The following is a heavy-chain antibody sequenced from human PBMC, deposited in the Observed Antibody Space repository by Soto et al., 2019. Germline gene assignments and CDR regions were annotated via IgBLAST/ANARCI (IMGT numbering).Heavy chain of an antibody. V-gene: IGHV4-34*01. CDR1: GGSFSGYY. Sequence: SETLSLTCAVYGGSFSGYYWSWIRQPPGKGLEWIGEINHSGSTNYNPSLKSRVTISVDTSKNQFSLKLSSVTAADTAVYYCASQPSSSWYRGYYYFGRDVWGQGTTVT. CDR2: INHSGST. J-gene: IGHJ6*02. CDR3: ASQPSSSWYRGYYYFGRDV. D-gene: IGHD6-13*01.